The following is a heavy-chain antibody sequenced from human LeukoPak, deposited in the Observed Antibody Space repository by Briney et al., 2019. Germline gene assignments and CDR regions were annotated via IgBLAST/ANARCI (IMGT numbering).Heavy chain of an antibody. D-gene: IGHD5-18*01. Sequence: PGGSLRLSCAASGFRFDDYAMHWVRQAPGKGLVWVSHINSDGSITSYADSVKGRFTISRDNAKNTLYLQMNSLRSEDTAVYYCARDAVDTANAVWGQGTTVTVSS. J-gene: IGHJ6*02. CDR1: GFRFDDYA. CDR3: ARDAVDTANAV. CDR2: INSDGSIT. V-gene: IGHV3-74*01.